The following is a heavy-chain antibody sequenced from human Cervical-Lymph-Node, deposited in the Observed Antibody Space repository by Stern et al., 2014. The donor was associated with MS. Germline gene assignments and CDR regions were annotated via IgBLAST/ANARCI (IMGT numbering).Heavy chain of an antibody. CDR2: ISHSGTP. J-gene: IGHJ5*02. V-gene: IGHV4-34*01. Sequence: QVQLXXXGAGLLKPSETLSLTCAVYGDSFSGYFWNWIRQLPDKGLEWIGEISHSGTPNYNPSLTSRVTLSVDTSAKQFSLKLSSVSGADTAVYYCARGXTRVDPWGQGTLVTVSS. CDR1: GDSFSGYF. CDR3: ARGXTRVDP.